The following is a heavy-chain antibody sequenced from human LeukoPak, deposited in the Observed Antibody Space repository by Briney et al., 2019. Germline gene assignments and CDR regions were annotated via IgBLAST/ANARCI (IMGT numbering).Heavy chain of an antibody. CDR2: IRFDGSNK. V-gene: IGHV3-30*02. D-gene: IGHD3-3*01. CDR1: GFTFSSYG. CDR3: AKGLLRFLEWTSDP. Sequence: PGGSLRLSCAASGFTFSSYGMHWVRQAPGKGLEWVAFIRFDGSNKYYADSVKGRFTISRDNSKNTVYLQMNSLRAEDTAVYYCAKGLLRFLEWTSDPWGQGTLVTVSS. J-gene: IGHJ5*02.